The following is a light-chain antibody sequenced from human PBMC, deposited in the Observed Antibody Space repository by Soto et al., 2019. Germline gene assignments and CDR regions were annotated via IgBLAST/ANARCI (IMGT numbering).Light chain of an antibody. V-gene: IGKV3-15*01. CDR3: QQYTEWPRT. Sequence: EIVMTQSPATLSLSPGERAIVSCRASQSIDTYLAWYQQKPGQSPRLLMYDASTRATGIPARFSATGSGTEFTLTISSLQSEDFGIYYCQQYTEWPRTFGPGTKVDI. CDR1: QSIDTY. CDR2: DAS. J-gene: IGKJ1*01.